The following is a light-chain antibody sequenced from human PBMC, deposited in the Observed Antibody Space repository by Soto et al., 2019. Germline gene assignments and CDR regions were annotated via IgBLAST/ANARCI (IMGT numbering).Light chain of an antibody. CDR3: HQRYDWPIT. V-gene: IGKV3-11*01. CDR2: DAS. CDR1: QSISNY. Sequence: EIVLTQSPATLSLSPGEIATLSCRANQSISNYLAWYQQRPGQAPRLLIYDASKRATGIPARFSGSGSGTDFTLTISSLEPEDFAVYYCHQRYDWPITVGQGTRLEI. J-gene: IGKJ5*01.